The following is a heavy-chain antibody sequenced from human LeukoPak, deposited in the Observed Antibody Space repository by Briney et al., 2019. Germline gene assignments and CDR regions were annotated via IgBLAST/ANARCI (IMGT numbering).Heavy chain of an antibody. V-gene: IGHV4-34*01. CDR1: GGSFSGYY. CDR3: ARVPYSSSSLFDY. D-gene: IGHD6-6*01. Sequence: SETLSLTCAVYGGSFSGYYWSWIRQPPGKGLEWIGEINHSGSTNYNPFLKSRVTISVDTSKNQFSLKLSSVTAADTAVYYCARVPYSSSSLFDYWGQGTLVTVSS. J-gene: IGHJ4*02. CDR2: INHSGST.